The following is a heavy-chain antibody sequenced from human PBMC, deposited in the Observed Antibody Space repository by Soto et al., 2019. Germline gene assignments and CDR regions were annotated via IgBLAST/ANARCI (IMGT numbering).Heavy chain of an antibody. Sequence: GSLRLSCAASGFTFSSYAMHWVRQAPGKGLEWVAVISYDGSNKYYADSVKGRFTISRDNSKNTLYLQMNSLRAEDTAVYYCARDLLRFVGAIDYWGQGTLVTVSS. V-gene: IGHV3-30-3*01. D-gene: IGHD1-26*01. CDR3: ARDLLRFVGAIDY. CDR2: ISYDGSNK. J-gene: IGHJ4*02. CDR1: GFTFSSYA.